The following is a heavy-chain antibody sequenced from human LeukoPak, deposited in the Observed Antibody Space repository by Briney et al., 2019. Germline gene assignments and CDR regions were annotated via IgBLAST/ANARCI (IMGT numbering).Heavy chain of an antibody. J-gene: IGHJ4*02. V-gene: IGHV4-38-2*02. CDR1: GFSISSGYY. CDR2: IYHAGST. CDR3: ARSPSGSDWYSYFDY. Sequence: SETLSLTCSVSGFSISSGYYWAWIRQPPGKGLEWIGTIYHAGSTYYNPSLKSPVTISVDTSKNQFSLKLNSVTAADTAVYYCARSPSGSDWYSYFDYWGQGTLVTVSS. D-gene: IGHD2-21*02.